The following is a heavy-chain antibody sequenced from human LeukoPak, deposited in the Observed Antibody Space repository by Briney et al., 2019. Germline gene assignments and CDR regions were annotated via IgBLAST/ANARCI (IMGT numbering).Heavy chain of an antibody. CDR3: ATGLAAAGTSFDY. Sequence: SVKVSCKASGGTFSSYAISWVRQAPGQGPEWMGRIIPILGIANYAQKFQGRVTITADKSTSTAYMELSSLRSEDTAVYYCATGLAAAGTSFDYWGQGTLVTVSS. J-gene: IGHJ4*02. D-gene: IGHD6-13*01. V-gene: IGHV1-69*04. CDR1: GGTFSSYA. CDR2: IIPILGIA.